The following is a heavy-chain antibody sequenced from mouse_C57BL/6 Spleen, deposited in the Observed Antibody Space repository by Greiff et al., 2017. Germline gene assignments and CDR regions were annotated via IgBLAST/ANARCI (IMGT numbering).Heavy chain of an antibody. V-gene: IGHV1-9*01. Sequence: QVQLKQSGAELMKPGASVKLSCKATGYTFTGYWIEWVKQRPGHGLEWIGEILPGSGSTNYNEKLKGKATFTADTSSNTAYMQLSSLTTEDSAIYFCARGGITTVVAEGFDYWGQGTTLTVSS. CDR2: ILPGSGST. CDR1: GYTFTGYW. J-gene: IGHJ2*01. D-gene: IGHD1-1*01. CDR3: ARGGITTVVAEGFDY.